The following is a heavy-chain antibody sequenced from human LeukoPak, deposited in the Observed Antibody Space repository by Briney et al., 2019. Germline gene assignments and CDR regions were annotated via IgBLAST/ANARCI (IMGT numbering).Heavy chain of an antibody. CDR2: ISYDGSNK. CDR3: ARDEGYCSSTSCYTGDY. D-gene: IGHD2-2*02. V-gene: IGHV3-30-3*01. J-gene: IGHJ4*02. Sequence: GGSLRLSCAASGFTLSSYAMHWVRQAPGRGLEWVAVISYDGSNKYYADSVKGRFTISRDNSKNTLYLQMNSLRAEDTAVYYCARDEGYCSSTSCYTGDYWGQGTLVTVSS. CDR1: GFTLSSYA.